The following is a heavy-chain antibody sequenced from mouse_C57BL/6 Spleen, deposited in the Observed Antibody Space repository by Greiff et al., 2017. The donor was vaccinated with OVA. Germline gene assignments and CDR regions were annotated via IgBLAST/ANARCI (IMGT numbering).Heavy chain of an antibody. CDR1: GYTFTDYN. V-gene: IGHV1-18*01. CDR3: ARSYYGNFFDY. Sequence: EVQLQQSGPELVKPGASVKIPCKASGYTFTDYNMDWVKQSHGKSLEWIGEINPNNGGTIYNQKFKGKATLTVDKSSSTAYMELRSLTSEDTAVYYCARSYYGNFFDYWGQGTTLTVSS. J-gene: IGHJ2*01. CDR2: INPNNGGT. D-gene: IGHD2-1*01.